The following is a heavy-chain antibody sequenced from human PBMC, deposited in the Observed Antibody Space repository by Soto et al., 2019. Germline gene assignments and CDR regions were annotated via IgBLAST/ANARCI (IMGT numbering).Heavy chain of an antibody. CDR1: GFTFTTYP. CDR2: ISGTGIST. Sequence: GGSLRLSCAASGFTFTTYPLSWVRQAPGKGLEWVSGISGTGISTYYADSVKGRFTISRDNPKNMVFLQMNSLRAEDTAIYYCAKPPVITASYYYSGMDVWGQGTTVTVSS. CDR3: AKPPVITASYYYSGMDV. V-gene: IGHV3-23*01. J-gene: IGHJ6*02.